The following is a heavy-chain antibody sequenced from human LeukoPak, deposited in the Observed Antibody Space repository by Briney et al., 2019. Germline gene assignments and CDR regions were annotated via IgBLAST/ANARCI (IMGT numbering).Heavy chain of an antibody. V-gene: IGHV4-59*01. J-gene: IGHJ6*02. CDR3: ARYGVYRGMDV. CDR1: GGSISGYY. Sequence: SETLSLTCTVSGGSISGYYWSWIRQPPGKGLEWIGYMYYSGRTSYNPSLGGRVTISVDTSKNQFSLKLSSVTAADTAVYYCARYGVYRGMDVWGQGTTVTVSS. D-gene: IGHD5-12*01. CDR2: MYYSGRT.